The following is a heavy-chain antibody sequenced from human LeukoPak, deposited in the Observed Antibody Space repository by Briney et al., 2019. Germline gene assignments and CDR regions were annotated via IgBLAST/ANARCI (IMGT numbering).Heavy chain of an antibody. D-gene: IGHD3-22*01. CDR3: ARHADYYESPSYFWDY. Sequence: SETLSLTCTVSRYSISSGYYWGWIRQPPGQGLEWIGSIYRSGSTYYNSSLKSRVTISVDTSKNQFSLKLSSVTAADTAVYYCARHADYYESPSYFWDYWGQGTLVTVSS. J-gene: IGHJ4*02. CDR2: IYRSGST. CDR1: RYSISSGYY. V-gene: IGHV4-38-2*02.